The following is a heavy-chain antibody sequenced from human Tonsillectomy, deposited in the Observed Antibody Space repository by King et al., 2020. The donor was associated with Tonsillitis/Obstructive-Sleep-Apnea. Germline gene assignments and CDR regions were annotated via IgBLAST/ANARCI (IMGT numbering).Heavy chain of an antibody. CDR3: AKVNAYDSSGYYSA. Sequence: VQLVESGGGLVQPGGSLRLSCAASGFTFSSYAMSWVRQAPGKGLDWVSGISGSGDSTYYADSVKGRFTISRDNSKNTLYLQMNSLRVEDTAVYYCAKVNAYDSSGYYSAWGQGTLVTVSS. D-gene: IGHD3-22*01. V-gene: IGHV3-23*04. CDR2: ISGSGDST. CDR1: GFTFSSYA. J-gene: IGHJ5*02.